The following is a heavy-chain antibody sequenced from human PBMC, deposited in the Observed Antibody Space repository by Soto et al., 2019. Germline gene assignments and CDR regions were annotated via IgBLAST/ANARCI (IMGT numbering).Heavy chain of an antibody. CDR2: IYYSGST. Sequence: TSETLSLTCTVSGGSISSSSYYWGWIRQPPGKGLEWIGSIYYSGSTYYNPSLKSRVTISVDTSKNQFSLKLSSVTAADTAVYYCARQGGSGSYYNSFWGQGTLVTV. CDR1: GGSISSSSYY. CDR3: ARQGGSGSYYNSF. V-gene: IGHV4-39*01. J-gene: IGHJ4*02. D-gene: IGHD3-10*01.